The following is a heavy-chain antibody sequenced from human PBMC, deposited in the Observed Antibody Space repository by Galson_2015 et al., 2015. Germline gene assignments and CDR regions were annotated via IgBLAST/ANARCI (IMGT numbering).Heavy chain of an antibody. CDR2: MNPNSGNT. V-gene: IGHV1-8*01. CDR1: GYTFTSYD. Sequence: SVKVSCRASGYTFTSYDINWVRQATGQGLEWMGWMNPNSGNTGYAQKFQGRVTMTRNTSISTAYMELSSLRSEDTAVYYCASPVAGARRNDYWGQGTLVTVSS. D-gene: IGHD6-19*01. J-gene: IGHJ4*02. CDR3: ASPVAGARRNDY.